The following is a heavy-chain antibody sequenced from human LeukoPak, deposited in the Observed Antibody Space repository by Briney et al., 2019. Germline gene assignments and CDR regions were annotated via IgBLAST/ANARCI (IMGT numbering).Heavy chain of an antibody. V-gene: IGHV3-7*01. CDR3: ARRRGSYCFDC. Sequence: GGSLRLSCAASGFTFSRYALHWVRQAPGKGLEWVANINQDGGEEYYVDSVKGRFTISRDNAKNSLYLQMNSLKAEDTAVYYCARRRGSYCFDCWGQGTLVTVSS. D-gene: IGHD1-26*01. J-gene: IGHJ4*02. CDR1: GFTFSRYA. CDR2: INQDGGEE.